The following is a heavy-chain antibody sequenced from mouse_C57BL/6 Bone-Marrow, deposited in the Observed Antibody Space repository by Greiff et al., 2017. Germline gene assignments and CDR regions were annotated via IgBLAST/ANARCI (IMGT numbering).Heavy chain of an antibody. Sequence: QVQLKQPGAELVKPGASVKLSCKASGYTFTNYWMHWVKQRPGQGLEWIGMMHPNGGSPDYNEKFKSEATLSVDKYSRTAYMELSSLTSEDSAVYYCARSYDYDDYTMDYWGRGTSVTV. D-gene: IGHD2-4*01. CDR2: MHPNGGSP. J-gene: IGHJ4*01. V-gene: IGHV1-64*01. CDR3: ARSYDYDDYTMDY. CDR1: GYTFTNYW.